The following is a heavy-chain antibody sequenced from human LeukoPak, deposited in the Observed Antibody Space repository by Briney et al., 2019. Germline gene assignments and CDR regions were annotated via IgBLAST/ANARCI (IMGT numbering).Heavy chain of an antibody. CDR1: GFMFNTFW. J-gene: IGHJ4*02. D-gene: IGHD2-2*01. V-gene: IGHV3-7*01. CDR3: AIRPGGLAGNY. Sequence: QPGGSLRLSCAASGFMFNTFWMTWVRQAPGKGLEWVASIQQDGTEKCYVDSVKGRFTISRDNAKNSLYLQMNSLRAEDTAVYYCAIRPGGLAGNYWGQGTLVTVSS. CDR2: IQQDGTEK.